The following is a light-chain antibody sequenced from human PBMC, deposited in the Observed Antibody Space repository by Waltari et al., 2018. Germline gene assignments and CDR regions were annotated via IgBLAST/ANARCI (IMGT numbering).Light chain of an antibody. CDR1: KLGEKF. CDR2: QDT. V-gene: IGLV3-1*01. CDR3: QAWDTSTPVI. J-gene: IGLJ2*01. Sequence: SDELTQPPAVSVSPGQTATITCSGHKLGEKFASWYQQQPGQSPVLVIYQDTKRPSGIPERFSGSNSGNTATLTISGTQAMDEADYYCQAWDTSTPVIFGGGTKLTVL.